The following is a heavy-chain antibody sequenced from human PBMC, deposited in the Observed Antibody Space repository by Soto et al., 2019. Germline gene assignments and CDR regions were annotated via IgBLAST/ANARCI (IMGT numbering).Heavy chain of an antibody. J-gene: IGHJ6*02. Sequence: QVQLVQSGAEVKKPGSSVKVSCKASGGTFSSYAISWVRQAPGQGLEWMGGIIPIFGTANYAQKFQGRVTITADESTSTDYMELSSLRSEDTAVYYCARVYCSGGSCYSGVDYYGMDVWGQGTTVTVSS. V-gene: IGHV1-69*01. D-gene: IGHD2-15*01. CDR1: GGTFSSYA. CDR2: IIPIFGTA. CDR3: ARVYCSGGSCYSGVDYYGMDV.